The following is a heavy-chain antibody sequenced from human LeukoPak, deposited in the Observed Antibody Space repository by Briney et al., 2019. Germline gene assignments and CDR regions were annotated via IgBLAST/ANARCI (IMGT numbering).Heavy chain of an antibody. J-gene: IGHJ6*02. CDR3: AAPDSSGYYPYCYYYYGMDV. CDR1: GFTFSNYW. CDR2: IKEDGSRI. Sequence: GGSLRLSCAGTGFTFSNYWMNWVRQAPGKGLERVANIKEDGSRINYVDSVKGRFTISRDNAKNSVYLQMDNLRAEDTAVYYCAAPDSSGYYPYCYYYYGMDVWGQGTTVTVSS. D-gene: IGHD3-22*01. V-gene: IGHV3-7*03.